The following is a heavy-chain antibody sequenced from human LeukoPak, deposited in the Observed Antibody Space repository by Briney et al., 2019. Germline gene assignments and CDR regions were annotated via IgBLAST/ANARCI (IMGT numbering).Heavy chain of an antibody. CDR3: ARGVNSTSPQRAFDS. CDR2: IYYSGST. D-gene: IGHD2-2*01. CDR1: GCSISSSSYY. Sequence: PSETLSLTCTVSGCSISSSSYYWGWIRQPPGKGLEWIGSIYYSGSTYYTPSLKSRVTISVDTSKNQFSLKLSTVTAADTAVYYCARGVNSTSPQRAFDSWGQGTMVTVSS. J-gene: IGHJ3*02. V-gene: IGHV4-39*07.